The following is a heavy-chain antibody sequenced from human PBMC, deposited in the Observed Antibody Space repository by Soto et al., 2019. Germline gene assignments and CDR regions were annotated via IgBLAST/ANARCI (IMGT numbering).Heavy chain of an antibody. Sequence: EVQLLESGGGLVQPGGSLRLSCAASGFTFSSYAMSWVRQAPVKGLEWVSAISGSGGSTYYADSVKGRFTISRDNSKNTLYLQMNSXXAEDXXXXXXARRGSGSYYDYWGQGTLVTVSS. CDR3: ARRGSGSYYDY. CDR1: GFTFSSYA. CDR2: ISGSGGST. D-gene: IGHD1-26*01. J-gene: IGHJ4*02. V-gene: IGHV3-23*01.